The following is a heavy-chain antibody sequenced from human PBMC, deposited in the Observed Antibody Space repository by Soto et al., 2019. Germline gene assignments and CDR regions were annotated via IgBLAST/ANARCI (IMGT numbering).Heavy chain of an antibody. D-gene: IGHD3-22*01. CDR1: GYIFTSYG. J-gene: IGHJ4*02. Sequence: QVQLVQSGAEVKKPGASVKVSCKASGYIFTSYGISWVRQAPGQGLEWMGWISAYNGNTNYAQKLQGRVTMTTDTSTSTAYMELRSLRSDDTAVYYCARAHYYDSSGQPFDYWGQGTLVTVSS. CDR2: ISAYNGNT. CDR3: ARAHYYDSSGQPFDY. V-gene: IGHV1-18*04.